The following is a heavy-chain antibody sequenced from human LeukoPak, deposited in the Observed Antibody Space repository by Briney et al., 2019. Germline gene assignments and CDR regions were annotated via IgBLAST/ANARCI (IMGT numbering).Heavy chain of an antibody. CDR1: GYTFTGYY. CDR2: IIPILGIA. V-gene: IGHV1-69*02. Sequence: SVKVSCKASGYTFTGYYMHWVRQAPGQGLEWMGRIIPILGIANYAQKFQGRVTITADKSTSTAYMELSSLRSEDTAVYYCVRSLSGYAFPYFDYWGQGTLVTVSS. J-gene: IGHJ4*02. CDR3: VRSLSGYAFPYFDY. D-gene: IGHD5-12*01.